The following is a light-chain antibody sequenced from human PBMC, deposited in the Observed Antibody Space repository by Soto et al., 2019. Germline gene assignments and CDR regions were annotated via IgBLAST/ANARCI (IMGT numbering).Light chain of an antibody. V-gene: IGKV1-5*01. CDR2: HAS. CDR3: QQYHNYRT. Sequence: DIRMTQSPSTLAASVGDRVTITCRASQNIDNWLAWYQQKPGNAPKLLINHASNLESGVPPRFSGSGSGTEFILTISSLQPDDSATYYCQQYHNYRTFGQGTKVDIK. J-gene: IGKJ1*01. CDR1: QNIDNW.